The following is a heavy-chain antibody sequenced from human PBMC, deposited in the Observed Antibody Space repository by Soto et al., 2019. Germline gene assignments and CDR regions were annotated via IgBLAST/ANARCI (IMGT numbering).Heavy chain of an antibody. CDR2: INAGNGNT. V-gene: IGHV1-3*01. D-gene: IGHD3-10*01. CDR1: GFTFTDHA. J-gene: IGHJ4*02. Sequence: QVQLVQSGAEVKRPGAPVKVSCKASGFTFTDHAMNWVRQAPGQRPEWVGWINAGNGNTKYSQNFRDRVTITRDTSATTTYKELSSLRFDDTAVFYCARGRWVRRLDSYYLDYWGQGTLVTDSS. CDR3: ARGRWVRRLDSYYLDY.